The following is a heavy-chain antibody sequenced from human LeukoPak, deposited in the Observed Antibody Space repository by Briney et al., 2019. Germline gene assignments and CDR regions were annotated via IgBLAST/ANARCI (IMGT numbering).Heavy chain of an antibody. V-gene: IGHV3-30*18. D-gene: IGHD3-3*01. CDR2: ISYDGSNK. CDR3: AKEVDFWSGSIGYYFDY. CDR1: GFTFSSYG. J-gene: IGHJ4*02. Sequence: GGSLRLSCAASGFTFSSYGMHWVRQAPGKGLEWVAVISYDGSNKYYADSVKGRFTISRDNSKNTLYLQMNSLRAEDTAVYYCAKEVDFWSGSIGYYFDYWGQGTLVTVSS.